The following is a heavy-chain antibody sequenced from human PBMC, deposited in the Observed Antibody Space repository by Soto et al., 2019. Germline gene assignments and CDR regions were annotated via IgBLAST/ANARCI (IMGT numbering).Heavy chain of an antibody. J-gene: IGHJ4*02. V-gene: IGHV3-30-3*01. D-gene: IGHD6-19*01. Sequence: PGGSLRLSCAASGFTFSSYAMHWVRQAPGKGLEWVAVISYDGSNKYYADSVKGRFTISRDNSKNTLYLQMNSLRAEDTAVYYCARDLQVVKQWLVHSAPSGPDYWGQGTLVTVSS. CDR1: GFTFSSYA. CDR3: ARDLQVVKQWLVHSAPSGPDY. CDR2: ISYDGSNK.